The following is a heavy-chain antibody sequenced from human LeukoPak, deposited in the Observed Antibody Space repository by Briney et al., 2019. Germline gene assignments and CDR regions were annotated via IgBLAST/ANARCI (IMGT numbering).Heavy chain of an antibody. D-gene: IGHD3-10*01. Sequence: PSETLSLTCTVSGGSISSSSYYWGWIRQPPGKGLEWIGSIYYSGSTYYNPSLKSRVTISVDTSKNQFSLKLSPVTAADTAVYYCARQGMVRGVRSWFDPWGQGTLVTVSS. J-gene: IGHJ5*02. CDR2: IYYSGST. CDR3: ARQGMVRGVRSWFDP. CDR1: GGSISSSSYY. V-gene: IGHV4-39*01.